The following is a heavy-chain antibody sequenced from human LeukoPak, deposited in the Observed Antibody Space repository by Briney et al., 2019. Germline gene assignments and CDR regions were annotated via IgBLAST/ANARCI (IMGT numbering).Heavy chain of an antibody. CDR1: GFTFSDYY. CDR2: ISSSSSFI. Sequence: SGGSLRLSCAAAGFTFSDYYMSWIRQAPGKGLEWVSYISSSSSFINYADSVKGRFTISRDSAKNSLYLQMNSLRAEDTAVYYCARSRDGYNPDAFDVWGQGTMVTVSS. V-gene: IGHV3-11*03. D-gene: IGHD5-24*01. J-gene: IGHJ3*01. CDR3: ARSRDGYNPDAFDV.